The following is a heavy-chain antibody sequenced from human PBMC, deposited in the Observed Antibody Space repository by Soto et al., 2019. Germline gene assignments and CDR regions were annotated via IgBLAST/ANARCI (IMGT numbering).Heavy chain of an antibody. J-gene: IGHJ6*03. V-gene: IGHV4-31*03. Sequence: SETLSLSCTVSGGSISSGGNYWTWIRQHPGKGLDWIGCIYFTGSTYYNPSLKSRVTISVDTSKNQFSLNVSSVTAADTAVYYCARVLRRYCNSASGLRNYFFYMDVWGKGTTVTVSS. CDR1: GGSISSGGNY. CDR2: IYFTGST. D-gene: IGHD2-2*01. CDR3: ARVLRRYCNSASGLRNYFFYMDV.